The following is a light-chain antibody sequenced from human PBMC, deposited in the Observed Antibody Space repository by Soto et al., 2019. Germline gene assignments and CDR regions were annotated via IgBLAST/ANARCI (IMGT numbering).Light chain of an antibody. Sequence: QSALTQPPSASGSPGQSVAISCSGTSGEVGGYNYVSWYQQHPGKAPKLMIYDVNKRPSGVPDRFSGSKSGNTASLTVSGLQAEDEADYYCISYAGSNKPAFGGGTKLTVL. V-gene: IGLV2-8*01. CDR2: DVN. CDR1: SGEVGGYNY. J-gene: IGLJ2*01. CDR3: ISYAGSNKPA.